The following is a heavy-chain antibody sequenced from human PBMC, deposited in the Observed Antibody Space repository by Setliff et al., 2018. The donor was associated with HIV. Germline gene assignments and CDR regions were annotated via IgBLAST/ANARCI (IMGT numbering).Heavy chain of an antibody. CDR2: IYTSGST. D-gene: IGHD3-22*01. CDR3: ARDRYDSSGYYYGYYFDY. Sequence: PSETLSLTCTVSGGSISSYYWSWIRQPAGKGLEWIGRIYTSGSTNYNPSLKSRVTMSVDTSKSQFSLKLSSVTAADTAVYYCARDRYDSSGYYYGYYFDYWGQGTLVTVSS. V-gene: IGHV4-4*07. CDR1: GGSISSYY. J-gene: IGHJ4*02.